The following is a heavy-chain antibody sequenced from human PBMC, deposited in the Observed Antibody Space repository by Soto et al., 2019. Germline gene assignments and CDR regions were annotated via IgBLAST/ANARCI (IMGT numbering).Heavy chain of an antibody. D-gene: IGHD2-15*01. CDR1: GFTFSSYG. V-gene: IGHV3-30*18. Sequence: GGSLRLSCAASGFTFSSYGMHWVRQVPGKGLEWVAVISYDGSNKYYADSVKGRFTISRDNSKNTLYLQMNSLRAEDTAVYFCAKSRSGGSQGYGMDVVDQGSTVTVSS. CDR2: ISYDGSNK. J-gene: IGHJ6*02. CDR3: AKSRSGGSQGYGMDV.